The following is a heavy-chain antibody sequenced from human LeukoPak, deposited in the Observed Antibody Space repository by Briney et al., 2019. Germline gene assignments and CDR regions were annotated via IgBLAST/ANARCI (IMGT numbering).Heavy chain of an antibody. D-gene: IGHD4-17*01. V-gene: IGHV3-7*01. CDR2: IKQDGSEK. CDR3: ARVDGDYSDAFDI. CDR1: GFTFSSYW. Sequence: PGGSLRLPCAASGFTFSSYWMSWARQAPGKGLEWVANIKQDGSEKYYVDSVKGRFTISRDNAKNSLYLQMNSLRAEDTAVYYCARVDGDYSDAFDIWGQGTMVTVSS. J-gene: IGHJ3*02.